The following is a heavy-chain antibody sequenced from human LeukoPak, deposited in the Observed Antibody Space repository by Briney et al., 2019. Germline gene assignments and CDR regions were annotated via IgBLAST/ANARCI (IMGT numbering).Heavy chain of an antibody. Sequence: GASVKVSCKXSGYTFTSYGISWVRQAPGQGLEWMGWINAYNGNTNYSKKLQGRVTMTTDTSTSTAYMELRSLRSDDTAVYYCASPKSGDHGWVVFDYWGQGTLVTVSS. CDR1: GYTFTSYG. CDR2: INAYNGNT. J-gene: IGHJ4*02. D-gene: IGHD2-15*01. V-gene: IGHV1-18*01. CDR3: ASPKSGDHGWVVFDY.